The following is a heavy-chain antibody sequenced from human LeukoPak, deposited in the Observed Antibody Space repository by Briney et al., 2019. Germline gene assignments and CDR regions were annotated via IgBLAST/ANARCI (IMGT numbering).Heavy chain of an antibody. CDR1: GGSISSGSDY. V-gene: IGHV4-61*02. D-gene: IGHD1-26*01. Sequence: SETLSLTCTVSGGSISSGSDYWDWIRQPAGKGLDWIGRMYISVSIDSNPSLKSRVRTSVATSKSQFSLKLSSATAADTAVYYCARYTRGRNGMDVWGQGTPVTVSS. CDR3: ARYTRGRNGMDV. CDR2: MYISVSI. J-gene: IGHJ6*02.